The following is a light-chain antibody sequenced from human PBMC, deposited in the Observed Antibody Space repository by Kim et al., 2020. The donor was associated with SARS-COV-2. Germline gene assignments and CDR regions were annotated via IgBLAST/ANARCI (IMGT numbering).Light chain of an antibody. CDR3: QTWGTGFRM. CDR2: VNSDGSH. J-gene: IGLJ3*02. CDR1: SGHSTYT. Sequence: ELTQSPSASASLGASVKLTCTLSSGHSTYTIAWHQQQPEKGPRYLMKVNSDGSHSKGDGIPDRFSGSSSGAERYLTISSLQSDDEADYYCQTWGTGFRMFGGGTQLTVL. V-gene: IGLV4-69*01.